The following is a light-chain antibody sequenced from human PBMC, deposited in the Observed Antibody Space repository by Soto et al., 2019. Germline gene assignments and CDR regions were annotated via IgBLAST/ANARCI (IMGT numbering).Light chain of an antibody. CDR1: SSDIGAYNL. J-gene: IGLJ2*01. CDR3: CSYAGSYAFVV. Sequence: QSALTQPASVSGSPGQSITISCTGTSSDIGAYNLVSWYQQHPGKAPKLIIYEATKRPSGISNRFSGSKSGNTASLTISGLQAEDGAAYHCCSYAGSYAFVVFGGGTKLTVL. CDR2: EAT. V-gene: IGLV2-23*02.